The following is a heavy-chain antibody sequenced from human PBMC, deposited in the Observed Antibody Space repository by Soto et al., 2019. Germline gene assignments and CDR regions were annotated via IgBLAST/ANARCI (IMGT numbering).Heavy chain of an antibody. D-gene: IGHD3-3*01. CDR3: ARGPAAYVSWIGYFYY. V-gene: IGHV3-7*05. CDR1: GFTFSRFW. CDR2: IKYDGSDK. Sequence: EVQLVASGGGLVQPGGTLRLSCAASGFTFSRFWMSWVRQAPGKGLEWVANIKYDGSDKYYGDSVKGRFTIPRENAKNSLSLQMNSLRAEDTAVYYCARGPAAYVSWIGYFYYWGQGTLVIAST. J-gene: IGHJ4*02.